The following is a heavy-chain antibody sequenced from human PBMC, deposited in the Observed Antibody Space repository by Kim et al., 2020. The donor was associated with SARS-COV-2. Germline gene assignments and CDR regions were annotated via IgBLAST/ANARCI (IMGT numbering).Heavy chain of an antibody. Sequence: GGSLRLSCAASGFTFSSYWMSWVRQAPGKGLEWVANIKQDGSEKYYVDSVKGRFTISRDNAKNSLYLQMNSLRAEDTAVYYCARGGSPGDIVVVPAAMRERGADYYYYGMDVWGQGTTVTVSS. V-gene: IGHV3-7*01. CDR1: GFTFSSYW. CDR3: ARGGSPGDIVVVPAAMRERGADYYYYGMDV. D-gene: IGHD2-2*01. CDR2: IKQDGSEK. J-gene: IGHJ6*02.